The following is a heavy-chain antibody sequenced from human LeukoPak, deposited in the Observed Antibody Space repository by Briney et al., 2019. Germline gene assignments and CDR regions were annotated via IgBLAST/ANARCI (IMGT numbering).Heavy chain of an antibody. CDR1: GGSISTYY. CDR3: ARGGKGFPLGLQFEY. CDR2: IYISGST. J-gene: IGHJ4*02. D-gene: IGHD2-21*01. Sequence: KASETLSLTCTVSGGSISTYYWTWIRQPPGKGLEWIGYIYISGSTNYNPSLKSRVTISVDTSKNQFSLNLTSVTAADTAVYYCARGGKGFPLGLQFEYWGQGSLVTVSS. V-gene: IGHV4-59*01.